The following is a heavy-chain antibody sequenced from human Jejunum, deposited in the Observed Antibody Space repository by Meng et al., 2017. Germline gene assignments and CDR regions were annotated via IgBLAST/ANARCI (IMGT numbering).Heavy chain of an antibody. Sequence: HGRLVPSGAEVKKPGASVKVYCKASGYNFADYQVYWVRQAPGQGLEWMGRITPKSGGALYTHRFQGRVAMTRDTSINTAYMELSSLTSDDTAVYYCACDQTAPYTGFNYWGQGTLVTVSS. CDR1: GYNFADYQ. D-gene: IGHD3-16*01. J-gene: IGHJ4*02. CDR3: ACDQTAPYTGFNY. CDR2: ITPKSGGA. V-gene: IGHV1-2*06.